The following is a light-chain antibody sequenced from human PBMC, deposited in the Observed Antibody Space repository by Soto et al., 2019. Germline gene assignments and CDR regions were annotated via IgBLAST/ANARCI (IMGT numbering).Light chain of an antibody. J-gene: IGKJ1*01. CDR2: AAS. V-gene: IGKV1-39*01. CDR1: QNIDTY. Sequence: DIQMTQSPSSLSASVGDRVTVTCRASQNIDTYLNWYQHKSGQAPKVLIYAASTLQLGVSSRFAGSGSGTEFTLTISSLDPEDFGTYYCQQSYSSPRTFGQGTKV. CDR3: QQSYSSPRT.